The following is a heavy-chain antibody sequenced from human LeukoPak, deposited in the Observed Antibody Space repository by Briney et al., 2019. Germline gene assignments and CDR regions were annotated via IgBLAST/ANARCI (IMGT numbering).Heavy chain of an antibody. Sequence: ASVKVSCKASGYTFTSYAMHWVRQAPGQRLEWMGWINAGNGNTKYSQKFQGRVTITRDTSASTAYMELSSLRSEDTAVYYCARLAATHGFNWFDPWGQGTLVTVSS. CDR3: ARLAATHGFNWFDP. J-gene: IGHJ5*02. D-gene: IGHD2-15*01. V-gene: IGHV1-3*01. CDR1: GYTFTSYA. CDR2: INAGNGNT.